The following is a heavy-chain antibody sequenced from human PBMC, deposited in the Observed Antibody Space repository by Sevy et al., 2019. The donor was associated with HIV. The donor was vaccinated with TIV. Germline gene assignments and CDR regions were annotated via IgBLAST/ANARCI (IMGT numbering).Heavy chain of an antibody. CDR1: GFTFSNYA. Sequence: GGSLRLSCVASGFTFSNYAMNWVRQAPGKGLEWVSTIFRGGDGTYYADSVKGRFTISRDNSKDTVYLQLSSLRADDTAVYCCAGALYDSSGSFDALDIWGQGTMVTVSS. D-gene: IGHD3-22*01. J-gene: IGHJ3*02. CDR2: IFRGGDGT. CDR3: AGALYDSSGSFDALDI. V-gene: IGHV3-23*01.